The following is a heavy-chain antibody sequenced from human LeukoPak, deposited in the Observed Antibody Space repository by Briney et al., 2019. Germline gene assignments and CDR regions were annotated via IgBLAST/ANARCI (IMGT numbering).Heavy chain of an antibody. D-gene: IGHD6-13*01. Sequence: ASVKVSCKASGYTFTSYGISWVRQAPGQGLEWMGWISAYNGNTNYAQKLQGRVTMTTDTSTSTAYMELRSLRSDDTAVYYCARSGYSSSWFYYFDYWGQGTPVTVSS. J-gene: IGHJ4*02. CDR1: GYTFTSYG. CDR3: ARSGYSSSWFYYFDY. V-gene: IGHV1-18*01. CDR2: ISAYNGNT.